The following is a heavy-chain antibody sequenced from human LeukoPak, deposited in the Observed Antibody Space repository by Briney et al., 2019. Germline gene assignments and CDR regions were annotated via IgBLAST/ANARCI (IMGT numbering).Heavy chain of an antibody. J-gene: IGHJ4*02. Sequence: ASETLSLTCSVSGGSISSYYWSWIRQPPGKGLEWIGNVLYSGSTNYNPSLKSRVTISVDTSKNQFSLKLTSVTPADTAVYYCARDQEYSGSYYRYFDYWGQGTLVTVSS. CDR1: GGSISSYY. CDR3: ARDQEYSGSYYRYFDY. V-gene: IGHV4-59*01. CDR2: VLYSGST. D-gene: IGHD1-26*01.